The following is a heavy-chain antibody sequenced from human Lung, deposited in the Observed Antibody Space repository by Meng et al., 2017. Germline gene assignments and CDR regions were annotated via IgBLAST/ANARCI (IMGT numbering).Heavy chain of an antibody. J-gene: IGHJ2*01. CDR2: ISVKNGEA. D-gene: IGHD6-13*01. CDR1: GYIFTNYD. V-gene: IGHV1-18*01. CDR3: ARYVPNGSFWYFDF. Sequence: QVQLGQSGADAKKPGASMKVSCKASGYIFTNYDISWVRQAPGQGLEWMGWISVKNGEAKYPQNFQGGVTMTTDTTTSTDYMELRSLTSDDTAVYYCARYVPNGSFWYFDFWGRGTLVTVSS.